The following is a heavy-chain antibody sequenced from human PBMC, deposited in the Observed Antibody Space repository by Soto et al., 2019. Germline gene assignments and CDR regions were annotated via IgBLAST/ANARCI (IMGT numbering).Heavy chain of an antibody. CDR3: AKSQQLPKDHYYYYGMDV. V-gene: IGHV3-30*18. D-gene: IGHD6-13*01. CDR1: GFTFSSYG. Sequence: QVQLVESGGGVVQPGRSLRLSCAASGFTFSSYGMHWVRQAPGKGLEWVAVISYDGSNKYYADSVKGRFTISRDNSKNTLYLQMNSLRAEDTAVYYCAKSQQLPKDHYYYYGMDVWGQGTTVTVSS. J-gene: IGHJ6*02. CDR2: ISYDGSNK.